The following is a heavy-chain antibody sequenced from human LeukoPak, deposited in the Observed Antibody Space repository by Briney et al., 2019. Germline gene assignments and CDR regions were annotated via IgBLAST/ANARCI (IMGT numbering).Heavy chain of an antibody. CDR1: GYSFTSYW. Sequence: GESPKISCKGSGYSFTSYWIGWVRQMPGKGLEWMGIIYPGDSDTRYSPSFQGQVTISADKSISTAYLQWSSLKASDTAMYYCARLGRLLWFGETEFDYWGQGTLVTVSS. J-gene: IGHJ4*02. V-gene: IGHV5-51*01. D-gene: IGHD3-10*01. CDR3: ARLGRLLWFGETEFDY. CDR2: IYPGDSDT.